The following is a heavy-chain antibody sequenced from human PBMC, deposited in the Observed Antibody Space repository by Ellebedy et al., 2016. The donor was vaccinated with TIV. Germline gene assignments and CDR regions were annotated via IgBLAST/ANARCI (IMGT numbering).Heavy chain of an antibody. J-gene: IGHJ6*02. Sequence: PGGSLRLSCAAPGFIFSSYGMHWVRQAPGKGLEWVAVIWHDGSNKYYADSVKGRFTISRDNSKTTLYLQMNSLRAEDTGIYYCAREAVTRNYYYGMDVWGQGTTVTVFS. CDR3: AREAVTRNYYYGMDV. CDR2: IWHDGSNK. V-gene: IGHV3-33*01. CDR1: GFIFSSYG. D-gene: IGHD4-17*01.